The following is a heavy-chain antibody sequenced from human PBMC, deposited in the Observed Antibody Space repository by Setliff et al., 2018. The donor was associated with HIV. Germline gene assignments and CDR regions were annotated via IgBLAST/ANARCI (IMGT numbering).Heavy chain of an antibody. D-gene: IGHD3-10*01. CDR2: IHHTGST. Sequence: SETLSLTCKVSGAPISSYYWNWIRQPPGKGLEWIGFIHHTGSTVSNPSLKSRVTILMDLFRNQLSLHLASVTTADTAVYFCAPGEGVASTYYHDWGQGTQVTVSS. V-gene: IGHV4-59*03. J-gene: IGHJ4*01. CDR3: APGEGVASTYYHD. CDR1: GAPISSYY.